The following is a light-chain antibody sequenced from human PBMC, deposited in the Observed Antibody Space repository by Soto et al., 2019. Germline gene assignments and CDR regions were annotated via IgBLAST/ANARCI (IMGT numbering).Light chain of an antibody. CDR3: CSYAGTYTFVV. J-gene: IGLJ2*01. CDR2: DVN. CDR1: RSDVGGYNC. Sequence: QSALTQPRSVSGSPGQSVTISCTGTRSDVGGYNCVSWYQQHPGKAPKLMIYDVNKRPSGVPDRFSGSKSGNTASLTISGLQTEDEADYYCCSYAGTYTFVVFGGGTKVTVL. V-gene: IGLV2-11*01.